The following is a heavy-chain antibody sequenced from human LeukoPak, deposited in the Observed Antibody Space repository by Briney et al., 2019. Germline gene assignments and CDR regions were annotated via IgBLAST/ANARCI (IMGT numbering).Heavy chain of an antibody. J-gene: IGHJ4*02. Sequence: GGSLRLSCAASGFTFSSYCMSWVRQAPGKGLEWVANIKQDGSEKFYVDSVKGRFTISRDNAKNSLYLQMNSLRAEDTAVYYCAREAVAGYFDYWGQGTLVTVSS. CDR2: IKQDGSEK. D-gene: IGHD6-19*01. V-gene: IGHV3-7*01. CDR3: AREAVAGYFDY. CDR1: GFTFSSYC.